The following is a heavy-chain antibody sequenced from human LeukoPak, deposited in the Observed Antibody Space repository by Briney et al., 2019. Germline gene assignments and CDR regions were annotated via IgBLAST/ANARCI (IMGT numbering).Heavy chain of an antibody. CDR2: ISGSGGST. J-gene: IGHJ4*02. CDR3: AKDRTWESTSSPTFDY. D-gene: IGHD6-6*01. Sequence: GGSLRLSCAASGFTFSRYAMSSVRQAPGKGLEWVSGISGSGGSTYYADSVKGRFTISRDNSKNTLFLQMNSLRAEDTAVYYCAKDRTWESTSSPTFDYWGQGTLVTVSS. V-gene: IGHV3-23*01. CDR1: GFTFSRYA.